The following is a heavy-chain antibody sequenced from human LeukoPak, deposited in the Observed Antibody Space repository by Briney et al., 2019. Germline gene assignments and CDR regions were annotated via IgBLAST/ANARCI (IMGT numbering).Heavy chain of an antibody. J-gene: IGHJ4*02. CDR1: GDAITGSTYY. CDR3: ASPLMITFGGVIATDY. CDR2: MYYSGKT. V-gene: IGHV4-39*02. Sequence: PSETLSLTCTVSGDAITGSTYYWGWIRQPPGKGLEWIGSMYYSGKTYYNPSLKSRVTISADTSKNHVSLKLSSVTAADTAVYYCASPLMITFGGVIATDYWGQGTLVTVSS. D-gene: IGHD3-16*02.